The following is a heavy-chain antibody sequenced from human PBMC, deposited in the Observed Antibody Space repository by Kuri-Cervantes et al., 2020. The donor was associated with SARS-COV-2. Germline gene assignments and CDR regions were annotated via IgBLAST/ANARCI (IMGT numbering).Heavy chain of an antibody. V-gene: IGHV3-30*02. Sequence: GWSLRLSCAASGFTFSSYGMHWVRQAPGKGLEWVAFIRYDGSNKYYSDSVKGRFTISRDNSKNTLYLQMNSLRAEDTAVYYCARDRALVPGAFDIWGQGTMVTVSS. CDR1: GFTFSSYG. CDR3: ARDRALVPGAFDI. CDR2: IRYDGSNK. J-gene: IGHJ3*02. D-gene: IGHD2-2*01.